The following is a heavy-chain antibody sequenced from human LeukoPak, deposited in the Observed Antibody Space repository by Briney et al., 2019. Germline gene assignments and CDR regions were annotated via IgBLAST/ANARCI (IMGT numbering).Heavy chain of an antibody. CDR2: TRVWGDT. V-gene: IGHV4-34*01. J-gene: IGHJ4*02. Sequence: SETLSLTCAVYGGSFSGCYWTWIPQTPGKGLEWIGKTRVWGDTNYNTSRKSRVTILLDTSKNHVSPKLISVTAADTAVYYCVRGGWGSFDYWGQGTLVTVSS. CDR1: GGSFSGCY. CDR3: VRGGWGSFDY. D-gene: IGHD1-26*01.